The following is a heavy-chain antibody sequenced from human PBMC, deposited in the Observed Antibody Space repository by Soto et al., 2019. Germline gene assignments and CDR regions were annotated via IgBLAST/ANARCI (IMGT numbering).Heavy chain of an antibody. J-gene: IGHJ4*02. CDR2: INHSGST. V-gene: IGHV4-34*01. CDR1: GGSFSGYY. Sequence: SETLSLTCAVYGGSFSGYYWSWIRQPPGKGLEWIGEINHSGSTNYNPSLKSRVTISVDTSKNQFSLKLSSVTAADTAVYYCARRQLRFLEWLPSYFDYWGQGTLVTVSS. D-gene: IGHD3-3*01. CDR3: ARRQLRFLEWLPSYFDY.